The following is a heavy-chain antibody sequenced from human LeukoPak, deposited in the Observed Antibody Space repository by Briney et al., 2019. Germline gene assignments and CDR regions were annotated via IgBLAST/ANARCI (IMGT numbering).Heavy chain of an antibody. J-gene: IGHJ4*02. V-gene: IGHV1-8*01. D-gene: IGHD3-10*01. CDR1: GYTFTSYD. CDR3: ARDSSGIPLNY. CDR2: MNPNSGNT. Sequence: ASVKVSCKASGYTFTSYDINWVRQATGQGLEWMGWMNPNSGNTGYAQKFQGRVTITADKSTSTAYMELSSLRSEDTAVYYCARDSSGIPLNYWGQGTLVTVSS.